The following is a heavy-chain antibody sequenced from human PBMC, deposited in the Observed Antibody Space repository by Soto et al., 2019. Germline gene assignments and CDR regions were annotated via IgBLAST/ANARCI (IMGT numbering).Heavy chain of an antibody. CDR1: GFMFNFYW. J-gene: IGHJ4*02. D-gene: IGHD2-15*01. V-gene: IGHV3-7*01. Sequence: GGSLRLSCEGSGFMFNFYWMSWVRQAPGKGLEWVANINKDGSERNYVDSVKGRFTISRDNAGDTLYLQMNSLRDEDTAVYYCARDRVVVAAIWYYFDNWGRGTLVTVSS. CDR3: ARDRVVVAAIWYYFDN. CDR2: INKDGSER.